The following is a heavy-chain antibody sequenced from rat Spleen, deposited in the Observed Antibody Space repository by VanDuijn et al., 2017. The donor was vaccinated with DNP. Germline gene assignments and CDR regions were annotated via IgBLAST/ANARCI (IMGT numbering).Heavy chain of an antibody. CDR3: ARGGRSYFDY. V-gene: IGHV5S13*01. Sequence: EVQLVESGGGLVQPGRSLKLSCAASGFTFSNYGMAWVRQAPTKGLEWVASITNSGGSTSSPDSVKGRFTISRDNAKNTLYLQMNSLRSEDTATYYCARGGRSYFDYWGQGVMVTVSS. D-gene: IGHD1-11*01. CDR2: ITNSGGST. CDR1: GFTFSNYG. J-gene: IGHJ2*01.